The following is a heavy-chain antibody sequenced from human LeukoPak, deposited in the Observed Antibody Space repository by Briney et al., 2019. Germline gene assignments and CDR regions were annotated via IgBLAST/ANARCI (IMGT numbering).Heavy chain of an antibody. D-gene: IGHD6-25*01. V-gene: IGHV3-11*01. CDR2: ISSSGSTK. CDR3: ARDVAAGYYYGMDV. Sequence: GGSLRLSCAASGFTFSDYYMSWIRQAPGKGLEWVSYISSSGSTKYYADSVKGRFTISRDNAKNSLYLQMNSLRAEDTAVYYCARDVAAGYYYGMDVWGQGTTVTVSS. CDR1: GFTFSDYY. J-gene: IGHJ6*02.